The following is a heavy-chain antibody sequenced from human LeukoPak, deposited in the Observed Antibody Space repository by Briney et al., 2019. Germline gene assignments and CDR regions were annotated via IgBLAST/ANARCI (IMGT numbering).Heavy chain of an antibody. Sequence: ASVKFSCKASGYTFTSYAMNWVRQAPGQGLEWMGWINTNTGNPTYAQGFTGRFVFSLDTSVSTAYLQISSLKAEDTAVYYCARDRPRLAAAGPEFDPWGQGTLVTVSS. CDR1: GYTFTSYA. V-gene: IGHV7-4-1*02. D-gene: IGHD6-13*01. J-gene: IGHJ5*02. CDR3: ARDRPRLAAAGPEFDP. CDR2: INTNTGNP.